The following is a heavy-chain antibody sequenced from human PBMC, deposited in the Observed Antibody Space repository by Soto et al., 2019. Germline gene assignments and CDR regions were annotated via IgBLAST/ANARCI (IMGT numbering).Heavy chain of an antibody. CDR1: GYSFAGYW. V-gene: IGHV5-10-1*01. D-gene: IGHD3-22*01. CDR2: IDPSDSQT. J-gene: IGHJ5*02. Sequence: SLKISFKGSGYSFAGYWITWVRQKPGKGLEWMGRIDPSDSQTYYSPSFRGHVTISVTKSIATVFLQWSSLRASDTAMYYCARQIYDSDTGPNFQYYFDPWGQGTLVTVSS. CDR3: ARQIYDSDTGPNFQYYFDP.